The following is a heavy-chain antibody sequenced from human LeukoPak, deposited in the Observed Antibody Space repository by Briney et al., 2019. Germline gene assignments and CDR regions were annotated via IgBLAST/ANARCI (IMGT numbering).Heavy chain of an antibody. CDR1: GFTVSNNY. CDR3: ARGPFRSGGEEFDY. V-gene: IGHV3-66*02. Sequence: PGGPLRLSCAASGFTVSNNYMSWVRQAPGKGLEWVSVIYSGGYTYYADSVKGRFTISRDNSKNTLYLQMNSLRAEDTAVYYCARGPFRSGGEEFDYWGQGTLVTVSS. J-gene: IGHJ4*02. CDR2: IYSGGYT. D-gene: IGHD2-15*01.